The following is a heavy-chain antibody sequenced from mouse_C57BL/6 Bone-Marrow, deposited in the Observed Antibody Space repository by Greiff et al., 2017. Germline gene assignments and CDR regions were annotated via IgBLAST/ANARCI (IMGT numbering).Heavy chain of an antibody. J-gene: IGHJ2*01. V-gene: IGHV1-69*01. CDR3: AREGAQAPYYFDY. D-gene: IGHD3-2*02. CDR1: GYTFTSYW. CDR2: IDPSDSYT. Sequence: QVQLQQPGAELVMPGASVKLSCKASGYTFTSYWMHWVKQRPGQGLEWIGAIDPSDSYTNYNQKFKGKSTLTVDKSSSTAYMQLSSLTSEDSAVYYCAREGAQAPYYFDYWGQGTTLTVSS.